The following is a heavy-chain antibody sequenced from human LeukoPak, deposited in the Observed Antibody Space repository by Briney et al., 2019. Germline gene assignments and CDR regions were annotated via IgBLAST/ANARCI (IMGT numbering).Heavy chain of an antibody. CDR1: GITFSTYW. V-gene: IGHV3-74*01. D-gene: IGHD3-22*01. Sequence: GGSLRLSCAGSGITFSTYWMHWVRQAPGKGLVWVSRINSEGSTISYADSVKGRFTISRDNAKNTLFLQMNSLRAEDTAVYYCARISSDSISYYDHWGQGNLVTVSS. CDR3: ARISSDSISYYDH. J-gene: IGHJ4*02. CDR2: INSEGSTI.